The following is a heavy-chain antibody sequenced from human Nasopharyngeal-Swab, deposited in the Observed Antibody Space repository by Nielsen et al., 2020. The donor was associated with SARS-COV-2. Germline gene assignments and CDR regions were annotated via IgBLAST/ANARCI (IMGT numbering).Heavy chain of an antibody. V-gene: IGHV3-48*04. CDR1: GFTFSSYS. CDR2: ISSSSSTI. D-gene: IGHD4-17*01. J-gene: IGHJ6*03. Sequence: GESLKISCAVSGFTFSSYSMNWVRQAPGKGLEWVSYISSSSSTIYYADSVKGRFTISRDNAKNSLYLQMNSLRAEDTAVYYCARAKYGDPYYYYYYMDVWGKGTTVTVSS. CDR3: ARAKYGDPYYYYYYMDV.